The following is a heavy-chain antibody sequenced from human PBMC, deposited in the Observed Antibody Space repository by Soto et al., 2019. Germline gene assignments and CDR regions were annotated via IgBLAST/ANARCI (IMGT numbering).Heavy chain of an antibody. CDR3: ARAARLSPFDC. Sequence: QLQESGPGLVKPSGTLSLTYDVSSGSIGSGLWWNWVRQPPGRGLEWIGEIYHSGNTNYNASLKSRVTISVDEPKQHFSLTLTSVTAADTAVYFCARAARLSPFDCWGQGILVTVSS. J-gene: IGHJ4*02. CDR2: IYHSGNT. V-gene: IGHV4-4*02. CDR1: SGSIGSGLW. D-gene: IGHD6-6*01.